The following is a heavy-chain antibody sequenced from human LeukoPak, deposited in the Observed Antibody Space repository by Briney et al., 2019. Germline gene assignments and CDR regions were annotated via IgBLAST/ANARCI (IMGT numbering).Heavy chain of an antibody. CDR1: GFTFSSYS. D-gene: IGHD3-22*01. CDR2: ISSSSSYI. J-gene: IGHJ4*02. V-gene: IGHV3-21*01. Sequence: GGSLRLSCAASGFTFSSYSMNWVRQAPGKGLEWVSSISSSSSYIYYADSVKGRFTISRDNAKNSLYLQMNSLRAEDTAVYYCARVRGYYDSSGYTPIDYWGQGTLVTVSS. CDR3: ARVRGYYDSSGYTPIDY.